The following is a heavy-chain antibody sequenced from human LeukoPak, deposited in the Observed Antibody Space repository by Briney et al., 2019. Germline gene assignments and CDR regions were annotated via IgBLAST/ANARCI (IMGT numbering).Heavy chain of an antibody. CDR1: GFTFSDYY. CDR3: VRERHAFDI. J-gene: IGHJ3*02. V-gene: IGHV3-11*01. Sequence: PGGSLRLSCAASGFTFSDYYMSWIRQAPGKGLEWVSCISISGSTTYYADSVKDRFTISRDNAKNSLHLQMNSLRAEDTAVYCCVRERHAFDIWGQGTVVTVSS. CDR2: ISISGSTT.